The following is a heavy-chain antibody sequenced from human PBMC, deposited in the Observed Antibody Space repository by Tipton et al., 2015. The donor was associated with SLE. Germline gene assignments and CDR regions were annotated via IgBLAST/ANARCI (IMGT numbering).Heavy chain of an antibody. D-gene: IGHD3-10*01. CDR1: GFTLSGYW. J-gene: IGHJ6*02. CDR3: ARGYYGSGNYYEGPTYGMDV. V-gene: IGHV3-74*01. CDR2: IVVDGDRT. Sequence: SLRLSCAASGFTLSGYWMHWVRQAPGKGLEWVSRIVVDGDRTDYADSVKGRFTVSGDSARNTLYLQMNSLRAEDTALYYCARGYYGSGNYYEGPTYGMDVWGQGTTVTVSS.